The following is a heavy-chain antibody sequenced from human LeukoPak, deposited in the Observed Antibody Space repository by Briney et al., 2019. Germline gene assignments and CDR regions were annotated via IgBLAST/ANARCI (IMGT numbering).Heavy chain of an antibody. CDR1: GYTFTSYD. CDR3: ARAIGRGVYSSSWPYY. J-gene: IGHJ4*02. V-gene: IGHV1-8*01. CDR2: MNPNSGNT. Sequence: EASVTVSCKASGYTFTSYDINWVRQATGQGLEWMGWMNPNSGNTGYAQKFQGRVTMTRNTSISTAYMELSSLRSEDTAVYYCARAIGRGVYSSSWPYYWGQGTLVTVSS. D-gene: IGHD6-13*01.